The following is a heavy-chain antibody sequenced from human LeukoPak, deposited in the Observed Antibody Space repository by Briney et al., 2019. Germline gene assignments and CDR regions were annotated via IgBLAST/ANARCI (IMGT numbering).Heavy chain of an antibody. J-gene: IGHJ3*02. D-gene: IGHD3-22*01. CDR1: GFTFSSYA. CDR3: AKVGSSSGYYHRDAFDI. V-gene: IGHV3-23*01. CDR2: ISGSGGST. Sequence: GGSLRLSCAASGFTFSSYAMSWVRQAPGKGLEWVSAISGSGGSTYNADSVKGRFTISRDNSKNTLYLQMNSLRAEDTAVYYCAKVGSSSGYYHRDAFDIWGQGTMVTVSS.